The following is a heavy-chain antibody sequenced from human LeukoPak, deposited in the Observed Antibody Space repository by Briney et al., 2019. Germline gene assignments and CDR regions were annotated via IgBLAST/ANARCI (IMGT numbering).Heavy chain of an antibody. J-gene: IGHJ3*02. CDR3: ARVVIAANPDAFDI. D-gene: IGHD2-15*01. V-gene: IGHV3-48*02. CDR2: ISSSSSTI. CDR1: GFTFSNYN. Sequence: QPGGSLRLSCAASGFTFSNYNINWVRQAPGKGLERLSYISSSSSTIYYAHSVKGRFTISRDNAKNSLYLQMNSLRDEDTAVYYCARVVIAANPDAFDIWGQGTMVTVSS.